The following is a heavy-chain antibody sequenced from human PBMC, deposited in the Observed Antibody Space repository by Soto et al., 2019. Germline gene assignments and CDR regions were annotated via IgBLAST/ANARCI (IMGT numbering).Heavy chain of an antibody. CDR3: ARAEMGPNIAVAGNWFDP. Sequence: QVQLQESGPGLVKPSQTLSLTCTVSGGSISSGGYYWSWIRQHPGKGLEWIGYIYYSGSTYYNPSLKRRVTISVDTSKNQFSLKLSSVTAADTAVYYCARAEMGPNIAVAGNWFDPWGQGTLVTVSS. CDR2: IYYSGST. J-gene: IGHJ5*02. D-gene: IGHD6-19*01. CDR1: GGSISSGGYY. V-gene: IGHV4-31*03.